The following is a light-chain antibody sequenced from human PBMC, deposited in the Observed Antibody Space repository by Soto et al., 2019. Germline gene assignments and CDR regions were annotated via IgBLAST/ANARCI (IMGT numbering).Light chain of an antibody. CDR1: SSDVGTYNF. Sequence: QSVLTQPASVSGSPGQSITISCTGTSSDVGTYNFVSWYQQHPGKAPKLMIYDVSNRPSGVSNRFSGSKSGNTASLTISGLQAEDEDDYYCSSYTGSSTLVVFGGGTKLTVL. CDR2: DVS. CDR3: SSYTGSSTLVV. J-gene: IGLJ2*01. V-gene: IGLV2-14*01.